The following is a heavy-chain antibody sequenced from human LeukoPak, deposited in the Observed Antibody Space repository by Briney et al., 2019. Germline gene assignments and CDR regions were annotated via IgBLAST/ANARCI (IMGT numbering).Heavy chain of an antibody. D-gene: IGHD6-13*01. CDR3: ARLEQTIAASPLAY. J-gene: IGHJ4*02. V-gene: IGHV4-39*01. CDR2: IYYSGST. CDR1: GGSISSSSYY. Sequence: PSETLSLTWTVSGGSISSSSYYWGWIRQPPGKGLEWIGTIYYSGSTYFNPSLKSRVTISVDTSKNQFSLKLSSVTAADTAVYYCARLEQTIAASPLAYWGQGSLVTVSS.